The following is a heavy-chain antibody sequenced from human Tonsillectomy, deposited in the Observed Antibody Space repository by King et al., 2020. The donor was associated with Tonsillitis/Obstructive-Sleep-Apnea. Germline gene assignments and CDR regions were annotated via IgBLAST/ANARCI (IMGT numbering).Heavy chain of an antibody. Sequence: VQLVESGGGLVKPGRSLRLSCTASGFTFGDYAMSWFRQAPGKGLEWVGFIRSKAYVGTTEYAASVKGRFPISRDDSKSIAYLQMNCLKTEDTAVYYCTREGRVPIFGVVIPDYFDYWGQGTLVTVSS. CDR2: IRSKAYVGTT. CDR1: GFTFGDYA. CDR3: TREGRVPIFGVVIPDYFDY. J-gene: IGHJ4*02. V-gene: IGHV3-49*05. D-gene: IGHD3-3*01.